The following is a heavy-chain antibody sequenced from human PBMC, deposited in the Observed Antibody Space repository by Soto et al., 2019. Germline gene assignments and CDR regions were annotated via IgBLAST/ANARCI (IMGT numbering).Heavy chain of an antibody. CDR3: TTEETRVAATTYYYYGMDV. J-gene: IGHJ6*02. CDR1: GFTFSNAW. CDR2: IKSKTDGGTT. Sequence: PGGSLRLSCAASGFTFSNAWMNWVRQAPGKGLEWVGRIKSKTDGGTTDYAAPVKGRFTISRDDSKNTLYLQMNSLKTEDTAVYYCTTEETRVAATTYYYYGMDVWGQGTTVTVSS. D-gene: IGHD2-15*01. V-gene: IGHV3-15*07.